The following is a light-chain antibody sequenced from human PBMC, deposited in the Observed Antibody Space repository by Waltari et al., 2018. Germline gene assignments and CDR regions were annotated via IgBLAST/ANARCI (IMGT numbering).Light chain of an antibody. CDR2: DAS. CDR3: QQRSNWPPIFT. V-gene: IGKV3-11*01. Sequence: EIVLTQSPATLSLFPGERATLSCRASQSVSSYLAWYQQKPGQAPRLLIFDASKRATGIPARFSGSGSGTDFTLTISSLEPEDFAVYYCQQRSNWPPIFTFGPGTKVDIK. J-gene: IGKJ3*01. CDR1: QSVSSY.